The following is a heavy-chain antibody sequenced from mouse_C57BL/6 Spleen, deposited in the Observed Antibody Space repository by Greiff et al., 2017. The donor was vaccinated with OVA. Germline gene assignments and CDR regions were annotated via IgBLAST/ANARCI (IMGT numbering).Heavy chain of an antibody. V-gene: IGHV1-76*01. J-gene: IGHJ2*01. CDR2: IYPGSGNT. Sequence: VKLMESGAELVRPGASVKLSCKASGYTFTDYYINWVKQRPGQGLEWIARIYPGSGNTYYNEKFKGKATLTAEKSSSTAYMQLSSLTSEDSAVYFCARSERLNYWGQGTTLTVSS. D-gene: IGHD2-12*01. CDR3: ARSERLNY. CDR1: GYTFTDYY.